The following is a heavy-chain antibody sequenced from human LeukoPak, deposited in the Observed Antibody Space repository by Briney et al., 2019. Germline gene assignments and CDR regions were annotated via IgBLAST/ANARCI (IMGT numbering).Heavy chain of an antibody. Sequence: GGSLRLSCAASGFTFSDYYMSWIRQAPGKGLEWVSYISSSSSYTNYADSVKGRFTISRDNSKNTLHLQMNSLRTEDTAVYYCAKKRNVCSTANFYFRDYFDYWGQGTLVIVSS. J-gene: IGHJ4*02. CDR3: AKKRNVCSTANFYFRDYFDY. CDR2: ISSSSSYT. D-gene: IGHD3-10*02. CDR1: GFTFSDYY. V-gene: IGHV3-11*03.